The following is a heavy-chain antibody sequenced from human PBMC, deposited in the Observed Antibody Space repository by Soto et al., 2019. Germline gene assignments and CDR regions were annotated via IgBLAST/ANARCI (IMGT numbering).Heavy chain of an antibody. Sequence: QVQLQESGPGLVKPSGTLSLTCAVSGGSISSSNWWSWVRQPPGKGLEWIGEIYHSGSTNYNPSLKSRVTISVDKSKNQFSLKLSSVTAADTAVYYCARCRPFWTGEDSSGYLPAGDAFDIWGQGTMVTVSS. J-gene: IGHJ3*02. CDR1: GGSISSSNW. D-gene: IGHD3-22*01. V-gene: IGHV4-4*02. CDR3: ARCRPFWTGEDSSGYLPAGDAFDI. CDR2: IYHSGST.